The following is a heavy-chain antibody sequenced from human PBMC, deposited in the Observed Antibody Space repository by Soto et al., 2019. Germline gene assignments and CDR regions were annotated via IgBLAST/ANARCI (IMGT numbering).Heavy chain of an antibody. CDR3: ARAAYGEYWFDP. J-gene: IGHJ5*02. Sequence: EVQLVESGGGVVPPGGSLRLSCAASGFTFSGYWMHWVRQAPGKGLMWVSRINGDGRTTNYADSVKGRFTISIENAKNTLYLQMNSLRAEDTAVYYCARAAYGEYWFDPWGQGTLVTVSS. CDR2: INGDGRTT. CDR1: GFTFSGYW. V-gene: IGHV3-74*01. D-gene: IGHD4-17*01.